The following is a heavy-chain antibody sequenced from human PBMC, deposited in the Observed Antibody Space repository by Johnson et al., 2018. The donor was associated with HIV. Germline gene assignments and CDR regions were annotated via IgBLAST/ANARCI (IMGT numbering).Heavy chain of an antibody. V-gene: IGHV3-30*14. CDR3: AKDRRTYSSSADAFVI. Sequence: QVQLVESGGGVVQPGRSLRLSCAASGFTFSSYAMHWVRQALGKGLEWVAVISYDGSNKYYADFVKGRFTISRDNSENTVYLQMNSLRAEDTAGYYCAKDRRTYSSSADAFVIWGQGTMVTVSS. CDR1: GFTFSSYA. J-gene: IGHJ3*02. D-gene: IGHD6-6*01. CDR2: ISYDGSNK.